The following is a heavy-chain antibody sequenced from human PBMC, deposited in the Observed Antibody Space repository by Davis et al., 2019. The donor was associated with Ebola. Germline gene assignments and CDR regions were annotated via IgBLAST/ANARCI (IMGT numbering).Heavy chain of an antibody. CDR3: ARSNV. V-gene: IGHV3-21*01. Sequence: GESLKISCAASGFTFSTYSMNWVRQAPGKGLEWVSSISSRSYSIYYADSVKGRFTISRDNAKNSLYLQMNNLRAEDTALYFCARSNVWGKGTTVTVSS. CDR2: ISSRSYSI. J-gene: IGHJ6*04. CDR1: GFTFSTYS.